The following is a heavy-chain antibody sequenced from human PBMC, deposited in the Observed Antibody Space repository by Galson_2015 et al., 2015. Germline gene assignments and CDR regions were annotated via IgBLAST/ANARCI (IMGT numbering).Heavy chain of an antibody. Sequence: SVKVSCKASGYTFTSYGISWVRQAPGQGLEWMGWISAYNGNTNYAQKLQGRVTMTTDTSTSTAYMELRSLRSDDTAVYYCARDQRGISYYDILTGFPYYYYMDVWGKGTTVTVSS. D-gene: IGHD3-9*01. V-gene: IGHV1-18*04. CDR3: ARDQRGISYYDILTGFPYYYYMDV. CDR1: GYTFTSYG. J-gene: IGHJ6*03. CDR2: ISAYNGNT.